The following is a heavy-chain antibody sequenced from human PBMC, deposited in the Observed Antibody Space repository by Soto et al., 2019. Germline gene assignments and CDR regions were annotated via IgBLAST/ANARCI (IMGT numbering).Heavy chain of an antibody. D-gene: IGHD3-16*01. Sequence: QVQLVESGGGVVQPGGSLRLSCATSGFTFSDSGMHWVRQAPGKGLEWVAVIWSDGSDKSYADSVEGRFTISRDNSKKPPDTQMNSPRADGTGVYFCGRGKRYSTPSGWGGGFDYWGQGTLVTVSS. V-gene: IGHV3-33*01. J-gene: IGHJ4*02. CDR1: GFTFSDSG. CDR3: GRGKRYSTPSGWGGGFDY. CDR2: IWSDGSDK.